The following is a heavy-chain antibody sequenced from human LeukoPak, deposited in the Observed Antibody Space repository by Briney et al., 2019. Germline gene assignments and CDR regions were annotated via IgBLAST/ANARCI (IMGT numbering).Heavy chain of an antibody. V-gene: IGHV3-7*01. CDR3: GSGAGWTFNY. CDR1: GFTFSSYW. D-gene: IGHD6-19*01. Sequence: GGSLRLSCVGSGFTFSSYWMNWVRQAPGKGLEWVAVIRGDGSDKYYVDSVKGRFTISRGNTKNSVNLQMNSLRAEDTAVYYCGSGAGWTFNYWGQGTLVTVSS. CDR2: IRGDGSDK. J-gene: IGHJ4*02.